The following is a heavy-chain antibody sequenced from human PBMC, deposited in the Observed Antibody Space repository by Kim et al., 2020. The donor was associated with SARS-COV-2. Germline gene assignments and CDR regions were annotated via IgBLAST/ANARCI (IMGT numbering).Heavy chain of an antibody. Sequence: YADSVKGRFTISRDNSKNMLYLQMNSLRAEDTAVYYCARVDDYGILGFDYWGQGTLVTVSS. CDR3: ARVDDYGILGFDY. D-gene: IGHD4-17*01. J-gene: IGHJ4*02. V-gene: IGHV3-30*01.